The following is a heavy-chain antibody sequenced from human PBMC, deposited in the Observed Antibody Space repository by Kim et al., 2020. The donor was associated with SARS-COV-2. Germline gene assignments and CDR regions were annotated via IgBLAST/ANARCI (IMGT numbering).Heavy chain of an antibody. D-gene: IGHD3-22*01. Sequence: SETLSLTCTVSGDSVNGHYWIWVRQPPGTGLEWIGYIHDSGRSDHNPSLKSRVTLSVDTSRNQFSLKLSPVTAAATAIYFCPGHYHYDAWGQGAVVTVSS. J-gene: IGHJ4*02. CDR1: GDSVNGHY. V-gene: IGHV4-59*02. CDR2: IHDSGRS. CDR3: PGHYHYDA.